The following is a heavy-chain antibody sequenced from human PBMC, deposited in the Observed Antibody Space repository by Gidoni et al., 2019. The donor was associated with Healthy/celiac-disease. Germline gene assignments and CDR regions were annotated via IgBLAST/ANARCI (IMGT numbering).Heavy chain of an antibody. CDR1: GFTFSSYG. Sequence: SCAASGFTFSSYGMHWVRQAPGKGLEWVAVISYDGSNKYYADSVKGRFTISRDNSKNTLYLQMNSLRAEDTAVYYCAKPLYDRPLTGGWFDPWGQGTLVTVSS. CDR2: ISYDGSNK. D-gene: IGHD3-22*01. J-gene: IGHJ5*02. CDR3: AKPLYDRPLTGGWFDP. V-gene: IGHV3-30*18.